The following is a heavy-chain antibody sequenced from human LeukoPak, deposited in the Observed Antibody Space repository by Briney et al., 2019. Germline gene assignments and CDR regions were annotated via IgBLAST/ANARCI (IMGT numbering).Heavy chain of an antibody. D-gene: IGHD3-22*01. J-gene: IGHJ4*02. CDR3: ARQKTDYHDSSGYYIFDY. Sequence: GASVKVSCKASGYTFTSYAMNWVRQAPGQGLEWMGWINTNTGNPTYAQGFTGRFVFSLDTSVSTAYLQISSLKAEDTVVYYCARQKTDYHDSSGYYIFDYWGQGTLVTVSS. CDR1: GYTFTSYA. CDR2: INTNTGNP. V-gene: IGHV7-4-1*02.